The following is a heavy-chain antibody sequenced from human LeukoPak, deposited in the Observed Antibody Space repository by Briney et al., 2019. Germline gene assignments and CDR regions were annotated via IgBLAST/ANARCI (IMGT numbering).Heavy chain of an antibody. V-gene: IGHV1-69*13. CDR1: GGNFNTYL. CDR2: IITIFGSS. CDR3: GTAGSYGDY. J-gene: IGHJ4*02. Sequence: APVKVSCKCSGGNFNTYLLSWVRHAPGQELDWMGGIITIFGSSSIARTSQGRLTITADESRSTIYMEMNGLTSEDTAIYYCGTAGSYGDYWGQGTLVIVSS. D-gene: IGHD3-10*01.